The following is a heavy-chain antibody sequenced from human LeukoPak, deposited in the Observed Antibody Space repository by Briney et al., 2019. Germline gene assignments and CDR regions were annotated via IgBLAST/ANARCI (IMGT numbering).Heavy chain of an antibody. J-gene: IGHJ3*02. V-gene: IGHV3-73*01. Sequence: GGSLRLSCAASGFTFSGSAMHWVRQASGKGLEWVGRIRSKANSYATAYAASVKGRFTISRDDSKNTAYLQMNSLKTEDTAVYYCARGGGKRVGGGGFDIWGQGTMVTVSS. D-gene: IGHD3-16*01. CDR1: GFTFSGSA. CDR3: ARGGGKRVGGGGFDI. CDR2: IRSKANSYAT.